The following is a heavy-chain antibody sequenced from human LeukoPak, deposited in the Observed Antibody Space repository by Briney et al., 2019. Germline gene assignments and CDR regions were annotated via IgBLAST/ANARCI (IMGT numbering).Heavy chain of an antibody. D-gene: IGHD3-3*01. J-gene: IGHJ4*02. Sequence: ASETLSLTCTVSGGSISSYYWSWIRQPPGKGLEWIGYIYYSGSTNYNPSLKSRVTISVDTSKNQFSLKLSSVTAADTAVYYSARGAHYDFWSGYYVFDYWGQGTLVTVSS. V-gene: IGHV4-59*01. CDR1: GGSISSYY. CDR2: IYYSGST. CDR3: ARGAHYDFWSGYYVFDY.